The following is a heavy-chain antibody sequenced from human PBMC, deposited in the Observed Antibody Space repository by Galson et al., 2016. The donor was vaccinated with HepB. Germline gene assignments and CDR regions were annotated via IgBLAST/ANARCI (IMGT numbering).Heavy chain of an antibody. CDR2: VSRDGSNE. CDR3: AKAIWFGDLWGGFDI. D-gene: IGHD3-10*01. J-gene: IGHJ3*02. Sequence: SLRLSCAASGFAFSNYGLHWVRQAPGRGLAWVAAVSRDGSNEYYADSVKGRFTISRDSSTNTLYVQMNSLRAEDTSVYFCAKAIWFGDLWGGFDIWGQGTMVTVSS. CDR1: GFAFSNYG. V-gene: IGHV3-30*18.